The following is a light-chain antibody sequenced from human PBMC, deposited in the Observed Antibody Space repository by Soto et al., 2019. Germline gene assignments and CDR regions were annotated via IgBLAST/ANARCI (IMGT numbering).Light chain of an antibody. V-gene: IGKV1-5*01. J-gene: IGKJ4*01. CDR2: DAS. CDR1: QSISSW. CDR3: QQYNSYSLT. Sequence: DIQMTQSPSTVSASVGDRVTITCRASQSISSWLAWYQQKPGKAPKLLIYDASSLESGVPSRFSGSGSGTEFTLTISSLQPADFASYYCQQYNSYSLTFGGGTKVEIK.